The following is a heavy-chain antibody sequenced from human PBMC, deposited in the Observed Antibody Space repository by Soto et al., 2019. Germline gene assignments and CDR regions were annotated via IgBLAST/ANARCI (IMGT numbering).Heavy chain of an antibody. CDR3: GRDGALGDTAVVDS. Sequence: QVQLVESGGGVVQPGKSLRLSCTASGFTFSTYGMHWVRQAPGKGLEWEAVIWYDGSNKYHGDSLKGRFTISRDNSKNTLYLQMNNLRAEDTAVYYCGRDGALGDTAVVDSWGQGTLVTVSS. CDR2: IWYDGSNK. CDR1: GFTFSTYG. V-gene: IGHV3-33*01. D-gene: IGHD5-18*01. J-gene: IGHJ4*02.